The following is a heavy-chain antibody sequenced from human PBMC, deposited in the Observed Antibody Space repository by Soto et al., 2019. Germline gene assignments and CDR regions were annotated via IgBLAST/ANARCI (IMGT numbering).Heavy chain of an antibody. CDR3: ARHTIKYHDVLTGQSICPIYNWIDH. J-gene: IGHJ5*02. CDR1: GGSMRNNY. V-gene: IGHV4-59*08. CDR2: IYYTVVT. D-gene: IGHD3-9*01. Sequence: PSETLSLTCTVSGGSMRNNYWSWLRQPPGKGLEWIGYIYYTVVTHYNPSLQGRSTISVDTSRNQFSLKVNSVTAADTVVYYCARHTIKYHDVLTGQSICPIYNWIDHWGQRSLVTVSS.